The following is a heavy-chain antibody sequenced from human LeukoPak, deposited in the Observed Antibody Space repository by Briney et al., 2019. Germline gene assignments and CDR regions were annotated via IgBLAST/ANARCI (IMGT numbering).Heavy chain of an antibody. J-gene: IGHJ6*02. D-gene: IGHD2-15*01. V-gene: IGHV3-74*01. CDR1: GFTFSSYW. CDR3: ARVGCTGGNCKPYHYYGMDV. CDR2: ISGDGSRT. Sequence: QPGGSLRLSCAASGFTFSSYWMHWVRQAPGNGLVWVSHISGDGSRTSYADSVKGRFTISRDNAKNTLYLQMNSLRDENTAVYYCARVGCTGGNCKPYHYYGMDVWGQGTTVTVSS.